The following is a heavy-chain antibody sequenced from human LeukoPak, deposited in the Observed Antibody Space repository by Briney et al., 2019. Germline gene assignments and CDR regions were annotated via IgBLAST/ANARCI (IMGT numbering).Heavy chain of an antibody. CDR1: GFTFSSYW. CDR3: VTTVTSPGFDI. D-gene: IGHD4-17*01. Sequence: PGGSLRLSCAASGFTFSSYWMHWVRQGPGKGLVWVSRINSDGSSTTYADSVKGRFTISRDNAKNMLYLQMNSLRADDTAVYYCVTTVTSPGFDIWGQGTMVTVSS. J-gene: IGHJ3*02. CDR2: INSDGSST. V-gene: IGHV3-74*01.